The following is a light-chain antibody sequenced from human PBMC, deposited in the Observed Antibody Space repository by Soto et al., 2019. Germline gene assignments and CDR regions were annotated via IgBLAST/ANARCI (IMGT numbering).Light chain of an antibody. V-gene: IGKV3-20*01. J-gene: IGKJ1*01. CDR3: QEYSSSPPRT. CDR1: QSVTNNY. Sequence: EIVLTQSPGTLSLSPGERATLSCRASQSVTNNYLAWYQQKPGQAPKLLIYGASSRATSIPDRFSGSGSGTDFALTISRLEPEDFAVYYCQEYSSSPPRTFGQGTQVEIK. CDR2: GAS.